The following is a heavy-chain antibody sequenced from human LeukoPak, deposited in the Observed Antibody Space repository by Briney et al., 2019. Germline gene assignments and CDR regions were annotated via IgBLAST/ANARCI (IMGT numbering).Heavy chain of an antibody. D-gene: IGHD2-21*01. V-gene: IGHV3-21*01. Sequence: GGSLRLSCAASGFTFSTYGMNWVRQAPGKGLEWVSSIRSSGGNVYYADSVKGRFTISRDNAKNSLYLQMNSLRAEDTAVYYCAIPGSYCGGDCYPYYFDHWGQGTLVTVSS. CDR3: AIPGSYCGGDCYPYYFDH. CDR2: IRSSGGNV. J-gene: IGHJ4*02. CDR1: GFTFSTYG.